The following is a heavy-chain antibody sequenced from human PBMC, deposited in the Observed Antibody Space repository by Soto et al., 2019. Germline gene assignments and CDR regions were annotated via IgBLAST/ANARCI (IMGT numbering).Heavy chain of an antibody. D-gene: IGHD3-3*01. CDR1: GYSFAGYL. CDR2: INTDSGDT. CDR3: TRGTGFWSGYYRYYGMDV. J-gene: IGHJ6*02. V-gene: IGHV1-2*02. Sequence: QVQLVQSGAEVKKRGASVKVSCKASGYSFAGYLLHWVRQAPGQGLEWMGWINTDSGDTKYARKFQGRVTMTRDTSTSTGYMELSSLRSDDTAVYHCTRGTGFWSGYYRYYGMDVWGQGTTVTVSS.